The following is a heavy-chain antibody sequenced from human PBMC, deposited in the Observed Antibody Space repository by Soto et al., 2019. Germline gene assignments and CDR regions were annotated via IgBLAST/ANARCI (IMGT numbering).Heavy chain of an antibody. Sequence: QVQLQQWGAGLLKPSETLSLTCAVYGGSFSGYYWSWIRQPPGKGLEWIGEINHSGSTNYNPSLKSRVTISVDTSKNQFSLKLSSVTAADTAVYYCARGLLGWFGPGGGYYYYMDVWGKGTTVTVSS. CDR3: ARGLLGWFGPGGGYYYYMDV. J-gene: IGHJ6*03. V-gene: IGHV4-34*01. CDR1: GGSFSGYY. D-gene: IGHD3-10*01. CDR2: INHSGST.